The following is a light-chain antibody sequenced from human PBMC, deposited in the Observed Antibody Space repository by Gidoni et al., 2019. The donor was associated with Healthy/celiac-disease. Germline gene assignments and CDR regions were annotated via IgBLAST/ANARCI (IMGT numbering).Light chain of an antibody. CDR2: EGS. J-gene: IGLJ3*02. CDR1: SSDAGSYNL. Sequence: QSPLPQPASVSGSPGQSIPISCTGTSSDAGSYNLVSWYHQHPGKAPKLMIYEGSKRPSGVSNRFSGSKSGNTASLTISGLQAEDEADYYCCSYAGSSFWVFGGGTKLTVL. CDR3: CSYAGSSFWV. V-gene: IGLV2-23*01.